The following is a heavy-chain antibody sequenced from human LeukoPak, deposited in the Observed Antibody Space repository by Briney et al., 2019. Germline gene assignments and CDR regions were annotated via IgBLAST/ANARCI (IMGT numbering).Heavy chain of an antibody. D-gene: IGHD3-10*01. CDR2: ISSSSSYI. CDR3: ARDHDYYGSGSYIDY. J-gene: IGHJ4*02. Sequence: GGSLRLSCAASGFTFSSYSMNWVRQAPGKGLEWVLSISSSSSYIYYADSVKGRFTISRDNAKNSLYLQMNSLRAEDTAVYYCARDHDYYGSGSYIDYWGQGTLVTVSS. CDR1: GFTFSSYS. V-gene: IGHV3-21*01.